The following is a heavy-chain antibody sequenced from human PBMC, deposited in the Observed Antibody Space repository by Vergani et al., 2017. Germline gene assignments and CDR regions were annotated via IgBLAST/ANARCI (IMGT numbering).Heavy chain of an antibody. CDR2: MYHSGTT. CDR3: ARERDLYSSGWYFDY. V-gene: IGHV4-38-2*02. Sequence: QVQLQESGPGLVKPSETLSLTCAVSDYSISSGYYWGWIRQPPGKGLEWIGSMYHSGTTYYNPSLKSRVTISVDTSKNLFSLKQTSLTAADTAMYYCARERDLYSSGWYFDYWGQGALVTVSS. J-gene: IGHJ4*02. CDR1: DYSISSGYY. D-gene: IGHD6-19*01.